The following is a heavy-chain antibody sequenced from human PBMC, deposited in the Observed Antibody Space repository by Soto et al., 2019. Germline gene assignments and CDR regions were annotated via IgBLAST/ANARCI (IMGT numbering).Heavy chain of an antibody. CDR2: VKQDGSEK. CDR1: GFIFSNYW. Sequence: GGSLRLSCVASGFIFSNYWMSWVRQAPGKGLEWVANVKQDGSEKYYVDSVRGRFTISRDNAKNSLYLQMNSLRAEDTAVYYCARDSDYGEDYYYGLDVWGQGSTVTVSS. V-gene: IGHV3-7*01. D-gene: IGHD4-17*01. J-gene: IGHJ6*02. CDR3: ARDSDYGEDYYYGLDV.